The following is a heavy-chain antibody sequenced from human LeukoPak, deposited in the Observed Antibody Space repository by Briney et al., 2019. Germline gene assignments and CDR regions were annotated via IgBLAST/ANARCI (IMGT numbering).Heavy chain of an antibody. CDR1: GGSISSSNW. V-gene: IGHV4-4*02. D-gene: IGHD3-22*01. Sequence: SGTLSLTCAVSGGSISSSNWWSWVRQPPGKGLEWIGEIYHSGGTNYNPSLKSRVTISVDKSKNQFSLKLSSVTAADTAVYYCARVRGTMIVVVSGWFDPWGQGTLVTVSS. CDR3: ARVRGTMIVVVSGWFDP. J-gene: IGHJ5*02. CDR2: IYHSGGT.